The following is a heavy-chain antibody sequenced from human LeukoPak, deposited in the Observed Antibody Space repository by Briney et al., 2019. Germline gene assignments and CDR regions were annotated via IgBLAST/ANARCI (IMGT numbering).Heavy chain of an antibody. CDR3: ARGKWLVPFDY. V-gene: IGHV1-69*01. CDR1: GGTFNKDA. CDR2: IIPLLDTI. Sequence: SVKVSCKASGGTFNKDAIGWLRQAPGQGFEWMGEIIPLLDTINYAQGFQGRVTITADEPTSTVYMELSNLRSEDTAVYFCARGKWLVPFDYWGQGTLATVSS. J-gene: IGHJ4*02. D-gene: IGHD6-19*01.